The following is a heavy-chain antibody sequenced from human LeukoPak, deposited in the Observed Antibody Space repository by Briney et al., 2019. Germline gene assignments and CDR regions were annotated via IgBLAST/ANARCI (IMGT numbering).Heavy chain of an antibody. CDR2: ISYNGGST. CDR1: GFTLSSHA. V-gene: IGHV3-64D*09. Sequence: GGSLRLSCSASGFTLSSHAMHWVRLAPGKALEYVSAISYNGGSTYYANSVKDRFTISRDNSKNTLYLQMSSLRPEDTAVFYCVRRTGNYFDYWGQGTLVTVSS. J-gene: IGHJ4*02. CDR3: VRRTGNYFDY. D-gene: IGHD3/OR15-3a*01.